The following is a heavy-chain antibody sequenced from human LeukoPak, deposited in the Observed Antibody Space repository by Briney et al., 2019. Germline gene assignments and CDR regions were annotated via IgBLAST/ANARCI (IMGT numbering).Heavy chain of an antibody. CDR1: GFTFSSYE. Sequence: GGSLRLSCAASGFTFSSYEMNWVRQAPGKGLEWVSYISSSDGTIYYADSVKGRFTISRDNSKNTLYLQMNSLRADDTAVYYCARDSSMLRGPLVIYYFDFWGQGTLVTVSS. D-gene: IGHD3-10*01. V-gene: IGHV3-48*03. J-gene: IGHJ4*02. CDR2: ISSSDGTI. CDR3: ARDSSMLRGPLVIYYFDF.